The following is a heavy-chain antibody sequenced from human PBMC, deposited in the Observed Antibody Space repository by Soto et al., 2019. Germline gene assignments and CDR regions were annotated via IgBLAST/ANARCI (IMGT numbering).Heavy chain of an antibody. V-gene: IGHV1-46*01. J-gene: IGHJ4*02. Sequence: ASVKVSCKESGYTKTIYYMHWVRQEKKQGLEWMGIINPSGDSTSYAQKFQGRVTMTRDTSTSTVYMELSSLRSEDTAVYYCARSYYDYVWGSYRSAHFDYWGQGTLVTVSS. CDR3: ARSYYDYVWGSYRSAHFDY. CDR1: GYTKTIYY. CDR2: INPSGDST. D-gene: IGHD3-16*02.